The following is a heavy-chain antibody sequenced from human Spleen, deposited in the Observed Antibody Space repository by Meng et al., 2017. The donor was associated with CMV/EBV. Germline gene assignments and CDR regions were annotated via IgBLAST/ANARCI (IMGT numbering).Heavy chain of an antibody. Sequence: CSVSGTISSTSDWWSWVPQPPDNGLEWSGKVYHSGYTDYKPYLKGRVTMSVDRSKNQFSLKFSPVTAADTAVYYCARVNEYGGNCFDSWGQGTLVTVSS. CDR3: ARVNEYGGNCFDS. J-gene: IGHJ4*02. CDR1: GTISSTSDW. CDR2: VYHSGYT. D-gene: IGHD4/OR15-4a*01. V-gene: IGHV4-4*02.